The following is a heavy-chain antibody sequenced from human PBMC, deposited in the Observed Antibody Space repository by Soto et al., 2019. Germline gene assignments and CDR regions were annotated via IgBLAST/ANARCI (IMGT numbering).Heavy chain of an antibody. J-gene: IGHJ4*02. CDR3: AKGTYYYDRSGSKGSD. D-gene: IGHD3-22*01. V-gene: IGHV3-7*01. Sequence: GRSLRLSCATSGFTFSSYWMSWVRQAPGKGLEWVANIKQDGSEKYYVDSVKGRFTISRDNAKNSLYLQMNSLRAEDTAVYYCAKGTYYYDRSGSKGSDCGQGTLVTVSS. CDR1: GFTFSSYW. CDR2: IKQDGSEK.